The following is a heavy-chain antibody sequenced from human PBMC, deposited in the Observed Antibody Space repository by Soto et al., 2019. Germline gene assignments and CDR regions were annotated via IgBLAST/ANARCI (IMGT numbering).Heavy chain of an antibody. J-gene: IGHJ6*02. CDR3: ARGIAVAGTAYDYGMDV. V-gene: IGHV3-30-3*01. CDR1: GFTFSSYA. CDR2: ISYDGSNK. D-gene: IGHD6-19*01. Sequence: QVQLVESGGGVVQPGRSLRLSCAASGFTFSSYAMHWVRQAPGKGLEWVAVISYDGSNKYYADSVKGRFTISRDNDKNTLYLQMNSLRAEDTAVYYCARGIAVAGTAYDYGMDVWGQGTTVTVSS.